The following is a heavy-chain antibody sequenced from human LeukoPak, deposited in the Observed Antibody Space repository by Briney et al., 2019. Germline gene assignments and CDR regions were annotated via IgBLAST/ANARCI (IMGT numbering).Heavy chain of an antibody. J-gene: IGHJ4*02. Sequence: PSETLSLTCAVYGGSFSGYHWSWIRQPPGKGLEWIGEINHSGSTNYNPSLKSRVTISVDTSKNQFSLKLSSVTAADTAVYYCARGSSSYGTNFDYWGQGTLVTVSS. CDR1: GGSFSGYH. V-gene: IGHV4-34*01. D-gene: IGHD1-26*01. CDR2: INHSGST. CDR3: ARGSSSYGTNFDY.